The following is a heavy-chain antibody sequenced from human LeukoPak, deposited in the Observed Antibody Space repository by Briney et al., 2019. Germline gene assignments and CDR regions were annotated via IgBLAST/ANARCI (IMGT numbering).Heavy chain of an antibody. Sequence: PGGSLRLSCAASGFTFNKYWIHWVRQAPGKGLVWVSYSNNDGIRATYAESVKGRFTVSRDSAKNTLFLQMNSLRAEDTAVYYCARDPRMYYDFWSGYSPGYYGMDVWGQGTTVTVSS. CDR2: SNNDGIRA. CDR1: GFTFNKYW. J-gene: IGHJ6*02. CDR3: ARDPRMYYDFWSGYSPGYYGMDV. D-gene: IGHD3-3*01. V-gene: IGHV3-74*01.